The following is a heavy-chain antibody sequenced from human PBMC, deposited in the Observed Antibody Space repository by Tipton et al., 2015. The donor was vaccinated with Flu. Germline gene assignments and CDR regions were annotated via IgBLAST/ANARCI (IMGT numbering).Heavy chain of an antibody. J-gene: IGHJ4*02. CDR2: IYYSGST. CDR1: GGSISSYY. D-gene: IGHD3-9*01. V-gene: IGHV4-39*07. Sequence: TLSLTCTVSGGSISSYYWGWIRQPPGKGLEWIGSIYYSGSTYYNPSLKSRVTISVDTSKNQFSLKLSSVTAADTAVYYCASLSFVTGYYNYWGQGTLVTVSS. CDR3: ASLSFVTGYYNY.